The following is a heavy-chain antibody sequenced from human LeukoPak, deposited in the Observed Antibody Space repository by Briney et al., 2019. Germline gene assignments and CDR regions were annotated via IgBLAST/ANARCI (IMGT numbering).Heavy chain of an antibody. Sequence: SETLSLTCAVHGGSFSGFYWTWMRHPPGKGPEEIGEIFPGGRINYNPSLQSRVTISGDTSKNQFSLKVSSVTAADTAVYYCARGLGEGYPDHWGQGTVVTVSP. D-gene: IGHD5-12*01. V-gene: IGHV4-34*01. CDR3: ARGLGEGYPDH. J-gene: IGHJ4*02. CDR1: GGSFSGFY. CDR2: IFPGGRI.